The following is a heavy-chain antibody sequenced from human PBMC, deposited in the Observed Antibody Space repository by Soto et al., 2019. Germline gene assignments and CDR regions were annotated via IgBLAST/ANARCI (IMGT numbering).Heavy chain of an antibody. CDR2: ISSSSSYI. Sequence: EVRLVESGGGLVKPGGSLRLSCAASGFTFSSYSMNWVRQAPGKGLEWVSSISSSSSYICYADSVKGRFTISRDNAKNSLYLQMNSLRAEDTAVYYCASAAYYYDTSGYYYWGQGTLVTVSS. D-gene: IGHD3-22*01. J-gene: IGHJ4*02. CDR1: GFTFSSYS. V-gene: IGHV3-21*01. CDR3: ASAAYYYDTSGYYY.